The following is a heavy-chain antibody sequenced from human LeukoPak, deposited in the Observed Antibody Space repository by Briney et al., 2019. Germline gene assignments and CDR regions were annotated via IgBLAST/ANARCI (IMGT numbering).Heavy chain of an antibody. D-gene: IGHD5-18*01. Sequence: GGSLRLSCAASGFTFSSYWMHWVRQAPGKGLVWVSRINTDGSSTSYADSVKGRFTISRDNAKNTLYLQMNSLRAEDTAVYYCARARLRYSYGPWGNWGQGTLVTVSS. J-gene: IGHJ4*02. V-gene: IGHV3-74*01. CDR3: ARARLRYSYGPWGN. CDR1: GFTFSSYW. CDR2: INTDGSST.